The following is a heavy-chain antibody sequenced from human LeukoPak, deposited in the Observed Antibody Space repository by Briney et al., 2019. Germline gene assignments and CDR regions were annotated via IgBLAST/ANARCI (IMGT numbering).Heavy chain of an antibody. CDR2: ISSRRTYI. D-gene: IGHD6-19*01. CDR3: ARDYDSSGSYASRFDP. CDR1: GFTFRSYT. V-gene: IGHV3-21*01. Sequence: GGSLRLSCAASGFTFRSYTINCVRQAPGEGLGGVSAISSRRTYIYYADSVKGRLTISRDDAKKSLYLQMNSLRAEDTAVYYCARDYDSSGSYASRFDPWGQGTLVTVSS. J-gene: IGHJ5*02.